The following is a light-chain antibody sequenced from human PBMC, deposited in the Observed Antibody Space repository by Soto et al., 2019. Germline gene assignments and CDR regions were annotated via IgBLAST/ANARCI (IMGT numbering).Light chain of an antibody. V-gene: IGKV1-9*01. CDR1: QGITSY. J-gene: IGKJ4*01. CDR3: QQTRSYPSP. CDR2: GAS. Sequence: IQSTQSPSSLSESVGDSFTITCRASQGITSYLAWYQQKPGKAPNLLIYGASTLQSGVPSRFSGSGSGTDFTLTINSLQAEDFATYYCQQTRSYPSPFGGGTKVDI.